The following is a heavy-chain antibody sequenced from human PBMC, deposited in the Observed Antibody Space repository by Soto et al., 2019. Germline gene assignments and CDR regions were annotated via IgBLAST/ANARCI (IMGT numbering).Heavy chain of an antibody. CDR2: IKQDGSEK. D-gene: IGHD6-6*01. CDR3: ARAGVIAARPGLYYYGMDV. V-gene: IGHV3-7*03. CDR1: GFTFSSYW. J-gene: IGHJ6*02. Sequence: HPGGSLRLSCAASGFTFSSYWMSWVRQAPGKGLEWVANIKQDGSEKYYVDSVKGRFTISRDNAKNSLYLQMNSLRAEDTAVYYCARAGVIAARPGLYYYGMDVWGQGTTVTVSS.